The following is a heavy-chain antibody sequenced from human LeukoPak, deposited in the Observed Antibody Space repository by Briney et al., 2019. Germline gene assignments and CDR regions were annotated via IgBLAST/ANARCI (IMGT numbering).Heavy chain of an antibody. J-gene: IGHJ6*02. CDR3: ARGPGLYSYGYYYGMDV. Sequence: GASVKVSCKASGGTFSSYAINWVRQATGQGLEWMGWMNPNSGNTGYAQKFQGRVTMTRNTSISTAYMELSSLRSEDTAVYYCARGPGLYSYGYYYGMDVWGQGTTVTVSS. CDR1: GGTFSSYA. CDR2: MNPNSGNT. V-gene: IGHV1-8*02. D-gene: IGHD5-18*01.